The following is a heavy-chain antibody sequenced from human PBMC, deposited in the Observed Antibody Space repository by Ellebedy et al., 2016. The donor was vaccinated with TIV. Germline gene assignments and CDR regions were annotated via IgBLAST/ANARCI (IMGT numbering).Heavy chain of an antibody. CDR2: ISYDGSNK. D-gene: IGHD5-12*01. Sequence: GESLKISXAASGFIFSSYAMHWVRQAPGKGLEWVAVISYDGSNKYYADSVKGRFTISRDNSKNTLYLQMNSLRAEDTAVYYCAKDLHGYDYYYFYYMDVWGKGTTVTVSS. J-gene: IGHJ6*03. CDR1: GFIFSSYA. V-gene: IGHV3-30-3*01. CDR3: AKDLHGYDYYYFYYMDV.